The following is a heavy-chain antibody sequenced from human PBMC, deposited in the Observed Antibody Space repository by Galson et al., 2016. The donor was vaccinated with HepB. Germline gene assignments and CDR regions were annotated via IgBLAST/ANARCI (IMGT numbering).Heavy chain of an antibody. J-gene: IGHJ3*02. Sequence: SETLSLTCAVSGGSISSSNWWSWVRQPPWKGLEWIGDIYHSGSSTYSPSLKSRVTISVDKSKNHFSLNLTSVTAADRAVYYCAKRAGYCSSNSCYRHAFDIWGQGTKVTVSS. V-gene: IGHV4-4*02. CDR1: GGSISSSNW. D-gene: IGHD2-2*01. CDR2: IYHSGSS. CDR3: AKRAGYCSSNSCYRHAFDI.